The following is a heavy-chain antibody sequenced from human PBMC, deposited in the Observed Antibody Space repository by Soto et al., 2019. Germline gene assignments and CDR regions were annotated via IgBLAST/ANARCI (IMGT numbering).Heavy chain of an antibody. CDR3: AHRATTVTTRAFDY. CDR2: IYWDDDK. V-gene: IGHV2-5*02. J-gene: IGHJ4*02. CDR1: GFSLSTSGVG. D-gene: IGHD4-17*01. Sequence: QITLKESGPTLVKPTQTLTLTCTFSGFSLSTSGVGVGWIRQPPGKALEWLALIYWDDDKRYSPSLESRLTIXKXTCXNQVVLTMTNMDPVDTATYYCAHRATTVTTRAFDYWGQGTLVTVSS.